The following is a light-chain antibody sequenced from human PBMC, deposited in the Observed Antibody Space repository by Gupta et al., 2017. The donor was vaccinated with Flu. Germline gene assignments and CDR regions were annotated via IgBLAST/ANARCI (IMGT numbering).Light chain of an antibody. V-gene: IGLV7-46*01. CDR1: TGAVTSGHY. J-gene: IGLJ3*02. CDR2: DTS. CDR3: LLFYGDARRV. Sequence: QAVVTQEPSLTVSPGGTVTLTCDSSTGAVTSGHYPFWFQQKPGQAPRTLIYDTSSKHSGTPARFSGSLLGGNAALTLSGAQPEDDAEYYCLLFYGDARRVIGGGTGLTVL.